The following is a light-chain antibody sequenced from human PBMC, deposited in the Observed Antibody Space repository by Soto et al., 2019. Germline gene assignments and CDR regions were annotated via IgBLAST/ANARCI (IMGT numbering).Light chain of an antibody. J-gene: IGKJ4*01. Sequence: DIQMTQSPSSVSASVGDRVTITCRASQDINSWLTWYQQKPGKAPKVLIYIASRLQPGVPSRFSGRGSGTDFSLTISNLQPEDFETYFCQQSKSFHLTFGGGTKVDIX. V-gene: IGKV1-12*01. CDR3: QQSKSFHLT. CDR2: IAS. CDR1: QDINSW.